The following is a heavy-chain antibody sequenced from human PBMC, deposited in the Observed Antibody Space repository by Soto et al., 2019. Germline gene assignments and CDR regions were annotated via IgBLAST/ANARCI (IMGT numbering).Heavy chain of an antibody. D-gene: IGHD3-22*01. CDR1: GFSLSTSGVS. CDR2: IYWDDDK. Sequence: QITLKESGPTLVKPTQTLTLTCTFSGFSLSTSGVSVGWIRQPPGKALEWLALIYWDDDKRYSPDLKSRHTITKDTSKNQVVLTMTNMDPVDTAKYYCAHKIGGSWFDPWGQGTLVTVSS. CDR3: AHKIGGSWFDP. J-gene: IGHJ5*02. V-gene: IGHV2-5*02.